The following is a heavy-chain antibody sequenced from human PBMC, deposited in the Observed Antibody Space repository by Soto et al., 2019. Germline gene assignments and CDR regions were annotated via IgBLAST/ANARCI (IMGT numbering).Heavy chain of an antibody. CDR2: IGTAGDT. CDR3: ARGGGRVATPWFDP. J-gene: IGHJ5*02. V-gene: IGHV3-13*04. D-gene: IGHD5-12*01. CDR1: GFTFSSYD. Sequence: EVQLVESGGGLVQPGGSLRLSCAASGFTFSSYDRHWVRQATGKGLEWVSAIGTAGDTYYPGSVKGRFTISRENAKNSLYLQMNSLRAGDTAVYYCARGGGRVATPWFDPWGQGTLVTVSS.